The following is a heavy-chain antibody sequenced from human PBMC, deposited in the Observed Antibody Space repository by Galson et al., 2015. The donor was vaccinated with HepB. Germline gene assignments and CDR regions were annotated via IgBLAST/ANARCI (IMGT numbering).Heavy chain of an antibody. CDR1: GGTFSSYT. J-gene: IGHJ4*02. D-gene: IGHD1-26*01. V-gene: IGHV1-69*02. CDR3: ATPGPLVGSFDY. CDR2: IIPILGIA. Sequence: SVKVSCKASGGTFSSYTISWVRQAPGQGLEWMGRIIPILGIANYAQKFQGRVTITADKSTSTAYMELSSLRSEDTAVYYCATPGPLVGSFDYWGQGTLVTVSS.